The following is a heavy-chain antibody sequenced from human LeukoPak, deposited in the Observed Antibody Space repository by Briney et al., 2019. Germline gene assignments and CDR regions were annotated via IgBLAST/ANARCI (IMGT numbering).Heavy chain of an antibody. CDR2: IDHSGST. Sequence: SETLSLTCAVYGGSFSGYYWSWIRQPPGKGLEWIGEIDHSGSTNYNPSLKSRVTISVDTSKNQFSLKLSSVTAADTAVYYCARGTIAAPYYYYYMDVCGKGTTVTVSS. J-gene: IGHJ6*03. CDR1: GGSFSGYY. D-gene: IGHD6-13*01. V-gene: IGHV4-34*01. CDR3: ARGTIAAPYYYYYMDV.